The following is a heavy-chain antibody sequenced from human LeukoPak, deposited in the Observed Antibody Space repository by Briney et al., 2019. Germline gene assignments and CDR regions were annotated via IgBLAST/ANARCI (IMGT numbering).Heavy chain of an antibody. V-gene: IGHV4-34*01. CDR2: INHSGST. CDR1: GGSFSGYY. Sequence: SETLSLTCAVYGGSFSGYYWSWIRQPPGKGLEWIGEINHSGSTNYNPSLKSRVTISVDTSKNQFSLKLSSVTAADTAAYYCARGWLPRGGIFDYWGQGTLVTVSS. D-gene: IGHD5-12*01. CDR3: ARGWLPRGGIFDY. J-gene: IGHJ4*02.